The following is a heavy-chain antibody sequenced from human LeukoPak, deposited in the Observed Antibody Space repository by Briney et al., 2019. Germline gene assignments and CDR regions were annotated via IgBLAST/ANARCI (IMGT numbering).Heavy chain of an antibody. J-gene: IGHJ6*03. D-gene: IGHD3-10*01. CDR3: ARRLPNMVLRNAYGSGSYKKIGWSYYYMDV. CDR2: IYYSGST. CDR1: GGSISSGGYS. V-gene: IGHV4-30-4*07. Sequence: SETLSLTCAVSGGSISSGGYSWSWIRQPPGKGLEWIGYIYYSGSTYYNPSLKSRVTISVDTSKNQFSLKLSSVTAADTAVYYCARRLPNMVLRNAYGSGSYKKIGWSYYYMDVWGKGTTVAISS.